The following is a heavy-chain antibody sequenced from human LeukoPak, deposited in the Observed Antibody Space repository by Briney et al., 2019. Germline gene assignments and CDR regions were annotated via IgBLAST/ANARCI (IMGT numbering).Heavy chain of an antibody. V-gene: IGHV4-59*01. CDR1: GGSISTYY. J-gene: IGHJ4*02. CDR2: IYYTGDT. Sequence: SETLSLTCTVSGGSISTYYWSWIRQPPGKGLEWIGYIYYTGDTNQNPSLKSRVTTSVDTSKNQFSLKLTSVTAADTAVYYCARSPTRVSARGSFDSWGQETLVTVSS. D-gene: IGHD2-21*02. CDR3: ARSPTRVSARGSFDS.